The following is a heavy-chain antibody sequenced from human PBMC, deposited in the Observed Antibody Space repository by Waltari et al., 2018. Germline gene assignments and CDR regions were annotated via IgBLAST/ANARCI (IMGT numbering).Heavy chain of an antibody. CDR3: ARGAAPGKGAHWFDP. J-gene: IGHJ5*02. CDR2: XXXXXXXX. CDR1: GYTLPNYD. Sequence: QVQLVQSGAEVNKPGASVKVSCKPSGYTLPNYDINWVRQATGQGIEWMGWXXXXXXXXXXAQKFQDRLIMTANTAITTAYMELTGLTSDDTAVYYCARGAAPGKGAHWFDPWGQGTLVIVSS. D-gene: IGHD6-13*01. V-gene: IGHV1-8*01.